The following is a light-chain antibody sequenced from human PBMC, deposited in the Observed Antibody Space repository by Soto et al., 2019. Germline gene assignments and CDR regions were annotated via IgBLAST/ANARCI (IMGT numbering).Light chain of an antibody. CDR3: TSYAGSNNFV. CDR2: EVS. CDR1: SIDIGASIY. J-gene: IGLJ1*01. Sequence: QSALAHPPSPSGAPGQSLTISCTGTSIDIGASIYVSWYQQHPGKAPKLMISEVSRRPSGVPERFSGSKSGNTASLTVSGLQADDEAHYYCTSYAGSNNFVFGTGTKVSGL. V-gene: IGLV2-8*01.